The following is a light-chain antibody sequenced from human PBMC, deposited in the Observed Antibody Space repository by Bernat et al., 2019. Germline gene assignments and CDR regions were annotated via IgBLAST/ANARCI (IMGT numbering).Light chain of an antibody. V-gene: IGLV2-14*03. CDR1: SSDVGGYNY. CDR2: DVS. Sequence: QSALTQPASVSGSPGQSITISCTGTSSDVGGYNYVSCYQQQPGKAPKLMIYDVSNRPSGVSNRFSGSKSGNTASLTISGLQAEDEADYYCSSYTSSSTWVFGGGTKLTVL. J-gene: IGLJ3*02. CDR3: SSYTSSSTWV.